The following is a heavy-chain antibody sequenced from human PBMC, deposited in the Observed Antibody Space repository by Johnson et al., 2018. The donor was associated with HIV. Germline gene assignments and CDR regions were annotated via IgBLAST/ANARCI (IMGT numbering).Heavy chain of an antibody. V-gene: IGHV3-9*01. J-gene: IGHJ3*02. Sequence: VQLVESGGGVVQPGGSLRLSCVASGFTFDDYAMHWVRQAPGKGLEWVSGISWNSGSIGYADSVKGRFTISRDNAKNSLYLQMNSLRAEDTALYYCAKDLDYGGNSLLDDAVDIWGRGTMVTVSS. CDR2: ISWNSGSI. D-gene: IGHD4-23*01. CDR1: GFTFDDYA. CDR3: AKDLDYGGNSLLDDAVDI.